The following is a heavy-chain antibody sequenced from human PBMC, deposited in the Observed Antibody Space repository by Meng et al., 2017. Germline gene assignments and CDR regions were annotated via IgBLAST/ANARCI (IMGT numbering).Heavy chain of an antibody. J-gene: IGHJ6*02. CDR2: ISAYNGNT. Sequence: ASVKVSCKASGYTFTSYGISWVRQAPGQGLEWMGWISAYNGNTNYAQKLQGRVTMTTDTSTSTAYMELRSLRSDDTAVYYCARPQTYYDILTGYSRYYYHGMDVWGQGTTVTVSS. V-gene: IGHV1-18*01. CDR3: ARPQTYYDILTGYSRYYYHGMDV. CDR1: GYTFTSYG. D-gene: IGHD3-9*01.